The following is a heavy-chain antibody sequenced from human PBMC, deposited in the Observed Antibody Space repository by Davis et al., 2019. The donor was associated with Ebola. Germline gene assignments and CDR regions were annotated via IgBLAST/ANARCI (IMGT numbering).Heavy chain of an antibody. CDR2: IYYTYTGHT. D-gene: IGHD2/OR15-2a*01. V-gene: IGHV4-59*01. CDR1: AGTMNGYY. CDR3: AKDRGGFLAFDP. Sequence: PSETLSLTCMVSAGTMNGYYWTWVRQAPGKGLEWIGFIYYTYTGHTKYNPSLKSRLSISLDTSKKTFSLSLKSVTADDTAVYYCAKDRGGFLAFDPWGQGTLVTVSS. J-gene: IGHJ5*02.